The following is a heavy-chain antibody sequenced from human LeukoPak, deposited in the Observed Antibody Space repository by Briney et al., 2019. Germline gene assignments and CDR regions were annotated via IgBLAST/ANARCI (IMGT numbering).Heavy chain of an antibody. Sequence: SETLSLTCAVSGGSISSGGYSWSWIRQPPGKGLEWIGYIYHSGSTYYNPSLKSRVTISVDRSKNQFSQKLSSVTAADTAVYYCARDSTVGAFDIWGQGTMVTVSS. J-gene: IGHJ3*02. CDR2: IYHSGST. V-gene: IGHV4-30-2*01. CDR1: GGSISSGGYS. CDR3: ARDSTVGAFDI. D-gene: IGHD4-11*01.